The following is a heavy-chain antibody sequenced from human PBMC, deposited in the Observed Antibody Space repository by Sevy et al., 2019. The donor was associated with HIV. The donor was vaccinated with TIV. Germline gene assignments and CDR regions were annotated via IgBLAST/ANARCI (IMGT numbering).Heavy chain of an antibody. D-gene: IGHD3-3*01. CDR1: GFTFGSYW. CDR2: ISDDGRST. V-gene: IGHV3-74*01. Sequence: GGSLRLSCGASGFTFGSYWMHWVRQVPGKGLEWVSRISDDGRSTTYAGSVRGRFIISRDNAKNTLYLQMNGLRADDTAVYYCARDSVTVSGIVLYALDIWGQGTMVTVSS. CDR3: ARDSVTVSGIVLYALDI. J-gene: IGHJ3*02.